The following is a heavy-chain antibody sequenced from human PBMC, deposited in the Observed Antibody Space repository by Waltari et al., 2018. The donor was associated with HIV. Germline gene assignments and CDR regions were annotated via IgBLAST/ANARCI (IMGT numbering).Heavy chain of an antibody. D-gene: IGHD2-21*02. CDR3: ARGTDTVTAGEF. Sequence: EVQLVESGGGLVQPGGSLRLSCAVSGVTVSSKYLSWVRQAPGTGLEWVSAIYTGGNTYYADSVKGRFTISRDNSKNTLYLQMDSLRPEDTAIYYCARGTDTVTAGEFWGQGTLVTVSS. CDR2: IYTGGNT. CDR1: GVTVSSKY. J-gene: IGHJ4*02. V-gene: IGHV3-66*02.